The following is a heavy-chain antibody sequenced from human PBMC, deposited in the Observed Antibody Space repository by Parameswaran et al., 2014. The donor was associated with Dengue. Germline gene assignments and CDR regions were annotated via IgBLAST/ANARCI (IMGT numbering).Heavy chain of an antibody. J-gene: IGHJ4*02. CDR2: IIPTFGRG. Sequence: WVRQAPGQGLEWMGVIIPTFGRGKYAQNFQGRVTMTADESTSTVYMELSSLRSEDTAMYYCARLLGYCSSGSCYPVDYWGQGTLVTVSS. V-gene: IGHV1-69*01. D-gene: IGHD2-2*01. CDR3: ARLLGYCSSGSCYPVDY.